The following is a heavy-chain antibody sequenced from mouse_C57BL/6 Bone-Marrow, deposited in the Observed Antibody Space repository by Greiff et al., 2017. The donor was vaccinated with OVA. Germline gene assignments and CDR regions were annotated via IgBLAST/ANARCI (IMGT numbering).Heavy chain of an antibody. CDR1: GFSLSTFGMG. J-gene: IGHJ1*03. CDR2: IWWDDDK. Sequence: QVTLKESGPGILQPSQTLSLTCSFSGFSLSTFGMGVGWIRQPSGKGLEWLAHIWWDDDKYYNPALKSRLTISKDTSKNQVFLKIANVDTADTATDYCAVGITTVVGYFDVWGTGTTVTVSS. D-gene: IGHD1-1*01. CDR3: AVGITTVVGYFDV. V-gene: IGHV8-8*01.